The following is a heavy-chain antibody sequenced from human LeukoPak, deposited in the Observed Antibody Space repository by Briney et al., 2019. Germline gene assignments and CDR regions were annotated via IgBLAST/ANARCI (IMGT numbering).Heavy chain of an antibody. CDR3: ARASNKDYVYSSGYYYGY. J-gene: IGHJ4*02. V-gene: IGHV4-30-4*08. CDR1: VGSISSYY. Sequence: SQTLSLTCTVSVGSISSYYWSWIRQPPGKALEWIGYIYYSGSTYYNPSLTSRVTISVDTSKNHFSLKLSSVTGVDTAVYYCARASNKDYVYSSGYYYGYRGQGTLVTVSS. CDR2: IYYSGST. D-gene: IGHD3-22*01.